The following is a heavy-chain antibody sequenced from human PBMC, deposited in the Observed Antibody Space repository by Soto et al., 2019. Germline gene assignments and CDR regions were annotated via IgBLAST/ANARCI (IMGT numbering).Heavy chain of an antibody. J-gene: IGHJ5*02. CDR1: GFTFSSYA. CDR2: ISGSGGST. Sequence: PGGSLRLSCAASGFTFSSYAMSWVRQAPGKGLEWVSAISGSGGSTYYADSVKGRFTISRDNSKNTLYLQMNSLRAEDTAVYYCAKTPHYLLRYLNWFDPWGQGTLVTVSS. V-gene: IGHV3-23*01. CDR3: AKTPHYLLRYLNWFDP. D-gene: IGHD3-9*01.